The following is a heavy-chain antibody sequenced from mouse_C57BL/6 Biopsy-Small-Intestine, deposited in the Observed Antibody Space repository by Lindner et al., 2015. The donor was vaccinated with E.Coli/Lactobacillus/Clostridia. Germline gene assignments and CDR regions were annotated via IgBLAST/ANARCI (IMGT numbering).Heavy chain of an antibody. CDR3: ARGTTVVDPSFAY. CDR1: GYTFTDYH. J-gene: IGHJ3*01. V-gene: IGHV1-19*01. D-gene: IGHD1-1*01. CDR2: INPYNGGT. Sequence: VQLQESGPVLVKPGASVKMSCQASGYTFTDYHMNWVKQSHGKSPEWIGVINPYNGGTGFNQRLRGRATLTVDKSSSTAYMELSSLTSEDPAVYYCARGTTVVDPSFAYWGQGTLVTVSA.